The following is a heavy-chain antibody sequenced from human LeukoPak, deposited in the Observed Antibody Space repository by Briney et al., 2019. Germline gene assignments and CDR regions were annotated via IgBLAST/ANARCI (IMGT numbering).Heavy chain of an antibody. CDR2: ISGSGDNT. J-gene: IGHJ6*02. CDR3: AKGRRDCSGGSCYGLEYYYYGMDV. D-gene: IGHD2-15*01. Sequence: GGSLRLSCAASGFTFSSYAMSWVRQAPGKGLEWVSGISGSGDNTYYADSVKGRFTISRDNSKNTLYVQVYSLGTEDTAAYYRAKGRRDCSGGSCYGLEYYYYGMDVWGQGTTVTVSS. CDR1: GFTFSSYA. V-gene: IGHV3-23*01.